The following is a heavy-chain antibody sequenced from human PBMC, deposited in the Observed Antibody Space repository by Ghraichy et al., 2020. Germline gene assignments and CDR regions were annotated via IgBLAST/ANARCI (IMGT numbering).Heavy chain of an antibody. D-gene: IGHD4-17*01. CDR1: GFTLSRYW. CDR2: PNEDGSVI. Sequence: GGSLRLACTYSGFTLSRYWMHWVRQEAGQGLEWVSRPNEDGSVINYAESVKGRFTISRDNAKNTLYLQMNSLRAGDMAVYYCVRDMYGEDDYWGQGTLVTVSS. CDR3: VRDMYGEDDY. V-gene: IGHV3-74*01. J-gene: IGHJ4*02.